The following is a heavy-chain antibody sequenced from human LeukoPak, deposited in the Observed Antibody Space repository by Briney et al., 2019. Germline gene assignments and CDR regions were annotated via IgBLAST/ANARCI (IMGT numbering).Heavy chain of an antibody. V-gene: IGHV4-39*01. J-gene: IGHJ4*02. CDR3: AEYTSSSAYFDH. D-gene: IGHD6-6*01. CDR1: GGSISSSSYH. CDR2: IYYSGST. Sequence: TTSETLSLTCIVSGGSISSSSYHCGWIRQPPGKGLEWIGNIYYSGSTYYNPSLKSRVTMSVDTSKNQFSLRVNSVTAADTAVYYCAEYTSSSAYFDHWGQGTLVTVSS.